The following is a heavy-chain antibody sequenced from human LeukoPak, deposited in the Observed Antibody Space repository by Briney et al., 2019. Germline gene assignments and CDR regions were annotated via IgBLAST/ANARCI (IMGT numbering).Heavy chain of an antibody. CDR3: ARVGQQLVLLPFLDY. CDR2: IIPIFGTA. Sequence: ASVKVSCKASGYTFTSYGISWVRQAPGQGLEWMGGIIPIFGTANYAQKFQGRVTITADESTSTAYMELSSLRSEDTAVYYCARVGQQLVLLPFLDYWGQGTLVTVSS. V-gene: IGHV1-69*13. J-gene: IGHJ4*02. CDR1: GYTFTSYG. D-gene: IGHD6-13*01.